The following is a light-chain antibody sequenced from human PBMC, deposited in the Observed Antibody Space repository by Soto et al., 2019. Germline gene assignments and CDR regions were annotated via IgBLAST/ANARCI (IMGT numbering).Light chain of an antibody. J-gene: IGKJ1*01. CDR1: QSVSSTY. V-gene: IGKV3-20*01. Sequence: EIVLTQSPGTLSLSPGERATLSCRASQSVSSTYLAWYQQKPGQAPRLLIYGASSRATGIPDRFSGGGSGTDFTLTISRVEPEDFAAYYCQLCGSSPWTFGQGTKV. CDR3: QLCGSSPWT. CDR2: GAS.